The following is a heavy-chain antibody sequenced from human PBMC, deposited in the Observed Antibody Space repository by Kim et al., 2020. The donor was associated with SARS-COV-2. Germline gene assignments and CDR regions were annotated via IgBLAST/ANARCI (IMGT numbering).Heavy chain of an antibody. V-gene: IGHV3-9*01. J-gene: IGHJ4*02. Sequence: GGSLRLSCAASGFTFDDYAMHWVRQAPGKGLEWVSGISWNSGSIGYADSVKGRFTISRDNAKNSLYLQMNSLRAEDTALYYCAKDNRDGYNPYFDYWGQGTLVTVSS. D-gene: IGHD5-12*01. CDR1: GFTFDDYA. CDR2: ISWNSGSI. CDR3: AKDNRDGYNPYFDY.